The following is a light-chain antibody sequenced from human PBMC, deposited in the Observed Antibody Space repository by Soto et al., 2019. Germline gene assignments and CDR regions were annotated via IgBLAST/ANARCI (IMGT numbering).Light chain of an antibody. CDR3: QQLNIDSYPIT. Sequence: IPLTQSPSSLSASIGDRVTITCRASQGISSFLAWYQQKPGKAPKLLIYAASTLQSGIPSRFSGNGSGTYFTLTISSLQPEDFATYYCQQLNIDSYPITFGQGTRLEIK. V-gene: IGKV1-9*01. CDR1: QGISSF. J-gene: IGKJ5*01. CDR2: AAS.